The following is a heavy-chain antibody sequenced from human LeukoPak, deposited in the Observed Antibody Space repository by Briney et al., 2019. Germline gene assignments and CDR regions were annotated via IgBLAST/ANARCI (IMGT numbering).Heavy chain of an antibody. V-gene: IGHV3-15*01. J-gene: IGHJ4*02. CDR1: GFTFSNAW. D-gene: IGHD2-8*01. Sequence: GGSLRLSCVASGFTFSNAWMSWVRQAPGKGLEWVGRIKSKTDGGTTDYAARVKGRFTIARDNYKNKLYMKMNSLKTEDTAVYYCSTSTSIVLMVYDSFDYWGQGTLVTVSS. CDR3: STSTSIVLMVYDSFDY. CDR2: IKSKTDGGTT.